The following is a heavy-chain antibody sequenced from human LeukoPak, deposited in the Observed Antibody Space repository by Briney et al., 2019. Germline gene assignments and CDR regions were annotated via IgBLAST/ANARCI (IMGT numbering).Heavy chain of an antibody. Sequence: PGGSLRPSCEVSGFTLRSYGMHWVRQAPGKGLEWVAFFSYDRSYQYYADSLKGRFTVSRDTSKNTLYLQMNSLKSEDTAVYYCAKDRGRYCSGGSCDADYWGQGALVTVSS. CDR1: GFTLRSYG. J-gene: IGHJ4*02. CDR2: FSYDRSYQ. CDR3: AKDRGRYCSGGSCDADY. V-gene: IGHV3-30*18. D-gene: IGHD2-15*01.